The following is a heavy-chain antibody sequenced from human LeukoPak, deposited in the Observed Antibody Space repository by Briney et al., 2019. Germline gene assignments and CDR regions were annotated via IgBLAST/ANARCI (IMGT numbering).Heavy chain of an antibody. CDR3: AKAARSDSTDY. J-gene: IGHJ4*02. Sequence: QPGGSLRLSCAASGFTFSSYAMRWVRPAPGKGLDWVSAISGSGGNTYYAGSVKGRFTISRDNSKNTLYLQINSLRAEDTAVYYCAKAARSDSTDYWGQGTLVTVSS. V-gene: IGHV3-23*01. D-gene: IGHD2-21*02. CDR2: ISGSGGNT. CDR1: GFTFSSYA.